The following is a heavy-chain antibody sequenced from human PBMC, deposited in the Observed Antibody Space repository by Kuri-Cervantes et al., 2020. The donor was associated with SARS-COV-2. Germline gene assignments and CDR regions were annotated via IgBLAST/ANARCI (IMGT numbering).Heavy chain of an antibody. V-gene: IGHV4-59*08. Sequence: SETLSLTCTVSSGSISNYYWSWIRQSPGKGLEWIGYIYYSGNTYYNPSLKSRVTISVDTSKNQFSLKLSSVTAADTAVYYCARWGYSRGAFDIWGQGTMVTVSS. CDR3: ARWGYSRGAFDI. J-gene: IGHJ3*02. CDR2: IYYSGNT. D-gene: IGHD5-18*01. CDR1: SGSISNYY.